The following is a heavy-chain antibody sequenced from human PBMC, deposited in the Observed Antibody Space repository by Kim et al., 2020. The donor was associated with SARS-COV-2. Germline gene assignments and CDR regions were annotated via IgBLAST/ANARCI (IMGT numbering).Heavy chain of an antibody. D-gene: IGHD2-21*02. V-gene: IGHV4-61*03. J-gene: IGHJ6*01. CDR1: GGSVSSGCYY. CDR2: LSYSASN. CDR3: ARDRAVVVTPDYYYFYG. Sequence: SETLSLTCTVSGGSVSSGCYYWSCIRQPTGKGLEWVGNLSYSASNNYYLSLQSRVTIYVDTNQNHLYLKLITVTAAAAADCSCARDRAVVVTPDYYYFYG.